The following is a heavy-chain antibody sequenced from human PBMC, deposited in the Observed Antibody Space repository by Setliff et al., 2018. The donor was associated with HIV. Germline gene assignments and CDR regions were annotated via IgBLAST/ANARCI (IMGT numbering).Heavy chain of an antibody. CDR2: IYTSGST. D-gene: IGHD3-10*01. CDR3: ARDRYYGSGSYYPMSFDP. V-gene: IGHV4-4*07. J-gene: IGHJ5*02. CDR1: GYSISSGYY. Sequence: SETLSLTCTVSGYSISSGYYWSWIRQPAGKGLEWIGRIYTSGSTNYNPSLKSRVTMSVDTSKNQFSLKLSSVTAADTAVYYCARDRYYGSGSYYPMSFDPWGQGTLVTVSS.